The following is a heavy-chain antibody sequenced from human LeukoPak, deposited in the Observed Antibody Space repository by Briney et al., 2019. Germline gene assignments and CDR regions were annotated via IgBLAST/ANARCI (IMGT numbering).Heavy chain of an antibody. CDR3: ATETNGRHYDC. D-gene: IGHD1-14*01. V-gene: IGHV3-21*06. CDR1: GLTFSTSG. CDR2: IGPTGSDR. Sequence: GGSLRLSCTASGLTFSTSGFNWVRQAPGKGLEWVASIGPTGSDRYHADSIKGRFTISKDNANNFLYLQMNSLRAEDTAVYYCATETNGRHYDCWGQGTLLTVSS. J-gene: IGHJ4*02.